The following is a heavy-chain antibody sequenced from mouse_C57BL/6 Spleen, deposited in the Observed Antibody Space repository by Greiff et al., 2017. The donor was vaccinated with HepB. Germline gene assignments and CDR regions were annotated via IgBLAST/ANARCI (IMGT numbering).Heavy chain of an antibody. J-gene: IGHJ4*01. Sequence: QVTLKVSGPGILQSSQSLSLTCSFSGFSLSTSGMGVSWFSQPSGKGLEWLVHTYWDDDNRYNPSLKSRLTISKDTSRNQVFLKITSVDTADTATDYCAQWLLRAMDYWGQGTSVTVSS. V-gene: IGHV8-12*01. D-gene: IGHD2-3*01. CDR3: AQWLLRAMDY. CDR2: TYWDDDN. CDR1: GFSLSTSGMG.